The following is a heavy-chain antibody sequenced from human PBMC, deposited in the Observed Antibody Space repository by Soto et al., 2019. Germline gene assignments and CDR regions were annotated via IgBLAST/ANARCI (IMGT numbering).Heavy chain of an antibody. CDR2: IHWDGDT. D-gene: IGHD6-19*01. Sequence: QITLTESGPTLVKPTQTLTLTCTFSGFSLSTSGVGVGWIRQPPGKALEWLALIHWDGDTRYSPSLQSRLTVTKDTSENQVVLTMSDMGPADTATYYCAHILGGSGVTVAGCFDYWGQGTLVTVSS. V-gene: IGHV2-5*02. CDR3: AHILGGSGVTVAGCFDY. J-gene: IGHJ4*02. CDR1: GFSLSTSGVG.